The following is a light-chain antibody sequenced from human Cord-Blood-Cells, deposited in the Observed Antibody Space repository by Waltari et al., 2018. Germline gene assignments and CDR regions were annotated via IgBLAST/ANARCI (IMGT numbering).Light chain of an antibody. V-gene: IGKV1-33*01. CDR1: QDISNY. Sequence: DIQMTQSPSSLSASVGDRVTITCQASQDISNYLNWYQQKPGKAPKLLIYDASNLETGVPSRFSGSGSGTDFTFTISSLQPEDIATYYCQQYDNLPPGTFGKGPRWKSN. CDR3: QQYDNLPPGT. J-gene: IGKJ1*01. CDR2: DAS.